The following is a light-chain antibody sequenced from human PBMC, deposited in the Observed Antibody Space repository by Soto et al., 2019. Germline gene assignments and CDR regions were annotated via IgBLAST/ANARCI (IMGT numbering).Light chain of an antibody. V-gene: IGLV1-44*01. CDR3: EAWDETLDGLYV. J-gene: IGLJ1*01. Sequence: QSVLTQPPSVSGTPGQRVTISCSGSSSNVAINPVNWYQHLPGAAPRLLIYETDRRSSGVPDRFSASKSGTSASLAISGLTSEDEADYYCEAWDETLDGLYVFGNGTKVTV. CDR2: ETD. CDR1: SSNVAINP.